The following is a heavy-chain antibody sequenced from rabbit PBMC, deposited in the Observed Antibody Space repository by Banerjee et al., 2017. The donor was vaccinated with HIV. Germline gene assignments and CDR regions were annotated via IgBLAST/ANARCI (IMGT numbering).Heavy chain of an antibody. Sequence: QEQLEESGGDLVKPGASLTLTCTASGFSFSSSYWICWVRQAPGKGLEWIGCIATGSGSTYYASWVNGRFTISKASSTTVTLQMTSLTAADTATHFCARSHSSSSGTSFDLWGPGTLVTVS. V-gene: IGHV1S45*01. D-gene: IGHD1-1*01. CDR3: ARSHSSSSGTSFDL. CDR2: IATGSGST. J-gene: IGHJ4*01. CDR1: GFSFSSSYW.